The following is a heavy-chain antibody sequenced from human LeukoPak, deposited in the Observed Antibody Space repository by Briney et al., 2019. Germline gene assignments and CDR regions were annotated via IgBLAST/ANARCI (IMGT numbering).Heavy chain of an antibody. Sequence: GGSLRLSCAASGFTFSSYAMSWVRQAPGKGLEWVSAISGSGGSTYYADSVKGRFTISRDNSKNTLYLQMNSLRAEDTAVYYCARAYVVVTAPDYWGQGTLVTVSS. CDR3: ARAYVVVTAPDY. CDR1: GFTFSSYA. V-gene: IGHV3-23*01. CDR2: ISGSGGST. D-gene: IGHD2-21*02. J-gene: IGHJ4*02.